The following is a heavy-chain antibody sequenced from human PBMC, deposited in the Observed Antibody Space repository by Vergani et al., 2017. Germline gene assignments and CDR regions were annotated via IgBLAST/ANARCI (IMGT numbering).Heavy chain of an antibody. CDR2: TSTDGST. CDR1: GGAVNSGSKF. CDR3: ARETVFTSSDGYRFHYMDV. Sequence: QVQLQESGPGLVKPSQTLSLTCSVSGGAVNSGSKFWTWIRQPAGKGLEWIGRTSTDGSTNYNPSLKSRVTVSVATSKTHISLRLTSVTAEDTAVYYCARETVFTSSDGYRFHYMDVWGKGTTVTVSS. D-gene: IGHD3-16*02. V-gene: IGHV4-61*02. J-gene: IGHJ6*03.